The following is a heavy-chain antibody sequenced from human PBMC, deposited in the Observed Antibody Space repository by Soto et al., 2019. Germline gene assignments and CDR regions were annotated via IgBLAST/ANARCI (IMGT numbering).Heavy chain of an antibody. J-gene: IGHJ6*02. CDR1: GGSISSDGNY. CDR3: ARARMVRGIIYYYGMDV. Sequence: QVQLQESGPGLVKSSQTLSLTCTVSGGSISSDGNYWSWIRQHPGQGLEWIGYIYYSGSTNYSPSPKSRVTISVDKSKNQFSLKLNSVTAADTAVYYCARARMVRGIIYYYGMDVWGQGATVTVSS. V-gene: IGHV4-31*03. D-gene: IGHD3-10*01. CDR2: IYYSGST.